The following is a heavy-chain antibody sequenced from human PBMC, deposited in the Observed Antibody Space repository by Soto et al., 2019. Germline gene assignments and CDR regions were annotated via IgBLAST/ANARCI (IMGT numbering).Heavy chain of an antibody. J-gene: IGHJ4*02. Sequence: QITLKESGPTLVKPTQTLTLTCAFSGFSLSTSGVGVGWIRQPPGKALEWLALIYWDDDKRYSPSLKSRLTITKDTSKNQVVLTMTNMDPVDTATYYCAHVYGGYDNFDYWGQGTLVTVSS. CDR3: AHVYGGYDNFDY. V-gene: IGHV2-5*02. CDR2: IYWDDDK. CDR1: GFSLSTSGVG. D-gene: IGHD5-12*01.